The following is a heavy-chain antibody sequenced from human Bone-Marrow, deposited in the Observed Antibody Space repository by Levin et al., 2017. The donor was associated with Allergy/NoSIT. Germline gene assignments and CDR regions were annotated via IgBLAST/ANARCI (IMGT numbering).Heavy chain of an antibody. J-gene: IGHJ4*02. CDR1: GYTFTSYA. D-gene: IGHD2-2*01. CDR2: INTNTGNP. CDR3: ARDSKEPPGYCSSTSCYGFDY. Sequence: ASVKVSCKASGYTFTSYAMNWVRQAPGQGLEWMGWINTNTGNPTYAQGFTGRFVFSLDTSVSTAYLQISSLKAEDTAVYYCARDSKEPPGYCSSTSCYGFDYWGQGTLVTVSS. V-gene: IGHV7-4-1*02.